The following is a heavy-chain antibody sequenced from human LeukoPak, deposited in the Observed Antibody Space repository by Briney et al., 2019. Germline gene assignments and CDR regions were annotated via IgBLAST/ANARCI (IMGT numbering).Heavy chain of an antibody. Sequence: SETLSLTCTVSGGSISSGDYYWSWIRQPPGKGLEWIGYIYYSGSTNYNPSLKSRVTISVDTSKNQFSLKLSSVTAADTAVYYCARNRAGYGSYYYGMDVWGQGTTVTVSS. CDR3: ARNRAGYGSYYYGMDV. CDR2: IYYSGST. D-gene: IGHD2-15*01. V-gene: IGHV4-30-4*01. J-gene: IGHJ6*02. CDR1: GGSISSGDYY.